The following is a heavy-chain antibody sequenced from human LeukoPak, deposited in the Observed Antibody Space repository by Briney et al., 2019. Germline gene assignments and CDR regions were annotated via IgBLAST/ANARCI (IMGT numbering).Heavy chain of an antibody. CDR3: ARDRTRLVYYYYGMDV. Sequence: SETLSLTCTVSGGSISSGDYYWSWIRQPPGKGLEWIGYIYYSGSTYYNPSLKSRVTISVDTSKNQFSLKLSSVTAADTAVHYCARDRTRLVYYYYGMDVWGQGTTVTVSS. CDR2: IYYSGST. V-gene: IGHV4-30-4*01. D-gene: IGHD3-9*01. CDR1: GGSISSGDYY. J-gene: IGHJ6*02.